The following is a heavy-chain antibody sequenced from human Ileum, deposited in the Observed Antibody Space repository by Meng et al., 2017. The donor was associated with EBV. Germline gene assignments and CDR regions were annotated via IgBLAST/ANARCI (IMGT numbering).Heavy chain of an antibody. J-gene: IGHJ2*01. V-gene: IGHV4-30-4*01. Sequence: QPLSITCTFSCSSISSSQYYWRWIRQPPGKGLEWSGQIYNSRITYYNPSLKSRITISVDTSKNQFSLKLSSVTAADTAVYYCARGQKGYFDLWGRGTLVTVSS. CDR3: ARGQKGYFDL. CDR1: CSSISSSQYY. CDR2: IYNSRIT.